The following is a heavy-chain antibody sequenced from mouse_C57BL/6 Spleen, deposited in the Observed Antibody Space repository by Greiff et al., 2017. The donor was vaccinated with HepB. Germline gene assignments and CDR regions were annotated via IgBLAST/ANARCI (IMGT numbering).Heavy chain of an antibody. CDR1: GYAFSSYW. Sequence: VQLQQSGAELVKPGASVKISCKASGYAFSSYWMNWVKQRPGKGLEWIGQIYPGDGDTNYNGKFKGKATLTADKSSSTAYMQLSSLTSEDSAVYFCARYDDGYPTWFAYWGQGTLVTVSA. D-gene: IGHD2-3*01. V-gene: IGHV1-80*01. J-gene: IGHJ3*01. CDR2: IYPGDGDT. CDR3: ARYDDGYPTWFAY.